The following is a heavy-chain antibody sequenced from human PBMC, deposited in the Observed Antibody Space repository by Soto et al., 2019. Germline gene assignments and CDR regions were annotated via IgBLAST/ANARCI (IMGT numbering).Heavy chain of an antibody. CDR1: GFTFSSYA. V-gene: IGHV3-30-3*01. J-gene: IGHJ6*02. CDR3: AREESGSYWVRVNYYYYYGMDV. CDR2: ISYDGSNK. Sequence: HPGGSLRLSCAASGFTFSSYAMRWVRQAPGKGLEWEAVISYDGSNKYYADSVKGRFTTSRDNSKNTLYLRMNSLRAEDTAVYYCAREESGSYWVRVNYYYYYGMDVWGQGTTVTVSS. D-gene: IGHD1-26*01.